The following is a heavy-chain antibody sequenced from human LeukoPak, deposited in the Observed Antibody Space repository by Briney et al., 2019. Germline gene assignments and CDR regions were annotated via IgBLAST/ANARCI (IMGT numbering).Heavy chain of an antibody. V-gene: IGHV3-30*02. J-gene: IGHJ4*02. D-gene: IGHD3-22*01. CDR1: GFTFSSYG. CDR3: AKAPTTMIVVAYFDY. Sequence: GGSLRLSCAASGFTFSSYGMHWVRQAPGKGLEWVAFIRYDGSNKYYADSVKGRFTISRDNSKNTLYLQMNSLRAEDTAVYYCAKAPTTMIVVAYFDYWGQGTLVTVSS. CDR2: IRYDGSNK.